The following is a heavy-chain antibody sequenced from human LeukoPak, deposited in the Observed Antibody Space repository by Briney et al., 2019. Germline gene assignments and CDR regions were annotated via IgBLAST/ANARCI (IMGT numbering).Heavy chain of an antibody. CDR2: INPNSGGT. D-gene: IGHD3-3*01. CDR1: GYTFTGYY. J-gene: IGHJ6*04. V-gene: IGHV1-2*02. Sequence: GASVKVSCKASGYTFTGYYMHWVRQAPGQGLEWMGWINPNSGGTNYAQKFQGRVTMTRDMSISTAYMELSRLRSDDTAVYYCARDSAIFGVVTMDVWGKGTTVTVSS. CDR3: ARDSAIFGVVTMDV.